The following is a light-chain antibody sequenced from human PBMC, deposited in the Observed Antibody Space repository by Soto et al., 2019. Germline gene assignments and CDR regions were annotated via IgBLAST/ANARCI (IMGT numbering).Light chain of an antibody. CDR1: NIGSKS. J-gene: IGLJ1*01. Sequence: SYELTQSPSVSVAPGQTARITCGGNNIGSKSVHWYQQKPGQAPVLVVYDDSDRPSGIPERFSGSNSGNTATLTISRVEAGDEADYYCQVWDSSSEHNYFFGTGTKLTVL. V-gene: IGLV3-21*02. CDR3: QVWDSSSEHNYF. CDR2: DDS.